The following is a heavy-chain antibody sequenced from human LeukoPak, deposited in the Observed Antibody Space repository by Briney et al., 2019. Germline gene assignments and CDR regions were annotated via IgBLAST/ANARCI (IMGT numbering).Heavy chain of an antibody. CDR2: ISGGAYST. J-gene: IGHJ4*02. CDR1: GFTVSSFG. V-gene: IGHV3-23*01. Sequence: GGSLRLSCAASGFTVSSFGMSWVRQAPGKGLEWVSAISGGAYSTYYADSVKGRFTISRDNSKNTLYLQMNSLRAEDTAVYCCAKDSPVLTYWGQGTLVTVSS. CDR3: AKDSPVLTY.